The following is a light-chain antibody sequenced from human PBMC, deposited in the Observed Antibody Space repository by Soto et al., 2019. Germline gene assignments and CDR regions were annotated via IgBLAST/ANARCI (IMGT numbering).Light chain of an antibody. Sequence: QSALTQPASVSGSPGQSITISCTGTSSDVGGYNYVSWYQQHPGKAPKVMIYDVSNRPSGVSNRFSGSKSGNTASLTISGLQAEDEADYYCSSFTITSTLVVFGGGTQLTVL. V-gene: IGLV2-14*01. CDR2: DVS. J-gene: IGLJ2*01. CDR1: SSDVGGYNY. CDR3: SSFTITSTLVV.